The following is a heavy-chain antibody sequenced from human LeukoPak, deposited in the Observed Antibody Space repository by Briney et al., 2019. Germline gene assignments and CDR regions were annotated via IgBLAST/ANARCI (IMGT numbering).Heavy chain of an antibody. J-gene: IGHJ4*02. CDR1: GYTFTSYA. Sequence: ASVKVSCEASGYTFTSYAIHWVRQAPGQRLEWMGWINAGNGNTKYSQKFQARVTITRDTSASTAYMELSSLRSEDTAVYYCARAQSSYGDECQYWGQGTLVTVSS. D-gene: IGHD4-17*01. V-gene: IGHV1-3*01. CDR3: ARAQSSYGDECQY. CDR2: INAGNGNT.